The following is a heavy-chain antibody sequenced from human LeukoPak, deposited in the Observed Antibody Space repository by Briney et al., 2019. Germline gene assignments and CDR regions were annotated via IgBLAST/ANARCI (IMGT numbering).Heavy chain of an antibody. Sequence: PGGSLRLSCAASGFTFSNYAMSWVRQPPGKGLEWIGEIHHSGSTNYNPSLKSRVTISVDKSKNQFSLKLSSVTAADTAVYYCGGSSFWGQGTLVTVSS. D-gene: IGHD6-6*01. CDR1: GFTFSNYAM. V-gene: IGHV4-4*02. J-gene: IGHJ4*02. CDR2: IHHSGST. CDR3: GGSSF.